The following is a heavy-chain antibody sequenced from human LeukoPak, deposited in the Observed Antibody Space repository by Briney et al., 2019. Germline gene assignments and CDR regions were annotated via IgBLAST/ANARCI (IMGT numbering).Heavy chain of an antibody. D-gene: IGHD3-10*01. CDR3: ARSLTMVRAYDY. V-gene: IGHV3-30*02. Sequence: GGSLRLSCEASGFTFSSYGMHWVRQAPGKGLEWVAFIRNDGSNKYYVDSVKGRVTISRDNSKNTVYLQMNSLRTEDTAVYYCARSLTMVRAYDYWGQGTLVTVSS. CDR1: GFTFSSYG. CDR2: IRNDGSNK. J-gene: IGHJ4*02.